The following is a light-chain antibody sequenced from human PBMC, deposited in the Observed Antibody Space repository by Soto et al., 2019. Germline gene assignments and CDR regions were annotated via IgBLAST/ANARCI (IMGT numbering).Light chain of an antibody. Sequence: QSALIQPPSVSGSPGQSVTISCTGTSSDVGTYDYASWYQQHPVTVPKPMLYSVNTQPSGVPDRFSGSKSGNTASMTISGLQAEDEADYQCCSYTDSATPVVFGGGTKLTVL. J-gene: IGLJ2*01. CDR1: SSDVGTYDY. CDR2: SVN. CDR3: CSYTDSATPVV. V-gene: IGLV2-11*01.